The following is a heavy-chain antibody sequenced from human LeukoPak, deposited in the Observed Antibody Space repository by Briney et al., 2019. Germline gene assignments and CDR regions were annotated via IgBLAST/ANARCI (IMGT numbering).Heavy chain of an antibody. D-gene: IGHD2-15*01. CDR2: MSYSGRT. J-gene: IGHJ3*01. CDR3: AQQVVGTSNSFDL. V-gene: IGHV4-59*03. Sequence: SETLSLICNVSSASINAYYWSWIRQPPGKGLEWIASMSYSGRTDSNPSLQSRVSMSAGPSKSQFSLRLTSVTAADTAVYYCAQQVVGTSNSFDLWGQGTFVAVSS. CDR1: SASINAYY.